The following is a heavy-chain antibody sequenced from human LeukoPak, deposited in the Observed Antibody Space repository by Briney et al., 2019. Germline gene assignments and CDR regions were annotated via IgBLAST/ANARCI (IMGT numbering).Heavy chain of an antibody. V-gene: IGHV4-34*01. CDR2: INHSGST. CDR3: ARGSSGYYYKADY. D-gene: IGHD3-22*01. CDR1: GGSFSGYY. J-gene: IGHJ4*02. Sequence: PSETLSLTCAVYGGSFSGYYWSWIRQPPGKGLEWIGEINHSGSTNYNPSLKSRVTISVDTSKNQFSLKLSSVTAADTAVYYCARGSSGYYYKADYWGQGTLVTVSS.